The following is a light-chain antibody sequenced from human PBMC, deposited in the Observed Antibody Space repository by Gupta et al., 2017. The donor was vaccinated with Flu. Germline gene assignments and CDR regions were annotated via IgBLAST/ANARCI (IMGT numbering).Light chain of an antibody. J-gene: IGKJ2*04. V-gene: IGKV3-20*01. CDR2: EAS. Sequence: EMVLTQSPGTLSLAQGERATLACRASQSVNTRYVAWYQHKPGKAPRLLIYEASSRATGIPDRFSGSGSGTDFTLTISRLETEDFAVYYCQQYGNSPRSFGQGTKLEIK. CDR3: QQYGNSPRS. CDR1: QSVNTRY.